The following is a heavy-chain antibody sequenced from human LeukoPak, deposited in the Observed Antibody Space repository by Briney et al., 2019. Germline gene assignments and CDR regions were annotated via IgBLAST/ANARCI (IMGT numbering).Heavy chain of an antibody. Sequence: GGSLRLSCAASGFIFSSYGMHWVRQAPGKGLEWVAVISYDGSNKYYADSVKGRFTISRDNSKNTLYLQMNSLRAEDTAVYYCARPRTGGAQFDYWGQGTLVTVSS. V-gene: IGHV3-30*03. CDR3: ARPRTGGAQFDY. CDR2: ISYDGSNK. D-gene: IGHD3-16*01. CDR1: GFIFSSYG. J-gene: IGHJ4*02.